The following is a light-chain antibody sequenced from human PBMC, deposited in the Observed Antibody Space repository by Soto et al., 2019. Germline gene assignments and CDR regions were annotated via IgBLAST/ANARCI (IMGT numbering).Light chain of an antibody. CDR2: LGS. CDR3: MHEGT. Sequence: DIVMTQSPLSLPVTPGEPASILCRSSRSLLHSTGYNYLDWYLQKPGQSPQLLIYLGSNRASGVPDRFSGSGSGTYFTLRISRVEAEDVGVYYCMHEGTFGQGTKLEIK. CDR1: RSLLHSTGYNY. V-gene: IGKV2-28*01. J-gene: IGKJ2*02.